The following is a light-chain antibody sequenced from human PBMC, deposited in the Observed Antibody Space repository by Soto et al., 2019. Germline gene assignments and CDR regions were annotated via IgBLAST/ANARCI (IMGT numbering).Light chain of an antibody. Sequence: QSALTQPASVSGSPGQSITISCTGTSSDVGSYNLVSWYQQHPGKAPKLMIYKGSKRPSGVSNRFSGSKSGNTASLTVSGLQAEDEAHYYCCSYARSSTSVFGGGTKLTDL. V-gene: IGLV2-23*01. CDR3: CSYARSSTSV. CDR1: SSDVGSYNL. J-gene: IGLJ3*02. CDR2: KGS.